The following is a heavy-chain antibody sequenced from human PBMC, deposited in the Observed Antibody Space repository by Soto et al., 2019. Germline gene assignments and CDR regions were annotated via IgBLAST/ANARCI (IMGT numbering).Heavy chain of an antibody. D-gene: IGHD3-10*01. J-gene: IGHJ4*02. CDR3: AKDLLSFGSRPMEPFDY. V-gene: IGHV1-18*01. Sequence: ASVKVSCKASGYTFTSYGITWMRQAPGQGLEWMGWISGYNGNTNYAQKFQGRVTMATDTSTSTAYMELRSLRSDDTAVYFCAKDLLSFGSRPMEPFDYWGQGTLVTVSS. CDR2: ISGYNGNT. CDR1: GYTFTSYG.